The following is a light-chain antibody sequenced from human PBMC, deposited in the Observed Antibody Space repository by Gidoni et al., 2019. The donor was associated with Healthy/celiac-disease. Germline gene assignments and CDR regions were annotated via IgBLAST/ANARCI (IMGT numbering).Light chain of an antibody. CDR1: KLGDKY. J-gene: IGLJ2*01. V-gene: IGLV3-1*01. Sequence: SYELTTPPLVSVSQGQTASITCSGDKLGDKYACWYQQKPGQSPLLVIYQDSKRPSGIPERFSGSNSGNTATLTISGTQAMDEADYYCQAWDSSTAVFGGGTKLTV. CDR3: QAWDSSTAV. CDR2: QDS.